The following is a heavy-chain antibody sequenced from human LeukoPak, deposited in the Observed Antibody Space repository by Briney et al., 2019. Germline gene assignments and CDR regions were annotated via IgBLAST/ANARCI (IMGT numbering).Heavy chain of an antibody. Sequence: GASVKVSCKASGYTFTSYDISWVRQAPGQGLEWMGWISAYNANTNYAQKLQGRVTMTTDTSTSTAYMELRSLRSDDTAMYYCARIYDTMVDYWGQGTLVTVSS. CDR3: ARIYDTMVDY. J-gene: IGHJ4*02. V-gene: IGHV1-18*01. D-gene: IGHD3-10*01. CDR1: GYTFTSYD. CDR2: ISAYNANT.